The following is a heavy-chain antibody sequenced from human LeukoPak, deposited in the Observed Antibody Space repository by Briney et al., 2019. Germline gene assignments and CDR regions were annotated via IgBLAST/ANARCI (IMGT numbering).Heavy chain of an antibody. Sequence: PSETLSLTCTVSGGSISSSSYYWGWIRQPPGKGLEWIGSIYYSGSTYYNPSLKSRVTISVDTSKNQFSLKLSSVTAADTAVYYCARLQQEGTDDLDYWGQGTLVTVSS. J-gene: IGHJ4*02. V-gene: IGHV4-39*07. CDR2: IYYSGST. CDR1: GGSISSSSYY. CDR3: ARLQQEGTDDLDY. D-gene: IGHD6-13*01.